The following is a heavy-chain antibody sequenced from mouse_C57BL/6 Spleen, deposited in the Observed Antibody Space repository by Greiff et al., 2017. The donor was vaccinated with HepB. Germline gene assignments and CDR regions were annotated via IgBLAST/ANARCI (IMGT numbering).Heavy chain of an antibody. CDR2: IDPEDGET. CDR1: GFNIKDYY. CDR3: ASFYYDYGYFDY. V-gene: IGHV14-2*01. Sequence: VQLQQSGAELVKPGASVKLSCTASGFNIKDYYMHWVKQRTEQGLEWIGRIDPEDGETKYATKFQGKATITADTSSNTAYLQLSSLTSEDTAVYYCASFYYDYGYFDYWGQGTTLTVSS. J-gene: IGHJ2*01. D-gene: IGHD2-4*01.